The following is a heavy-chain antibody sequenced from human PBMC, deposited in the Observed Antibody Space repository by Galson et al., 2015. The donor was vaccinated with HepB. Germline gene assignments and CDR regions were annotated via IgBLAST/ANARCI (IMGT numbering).Heavy chain of an antibody. J-gene: IGHJ3*02. CDR2: IYSGGST. Sequence: LRLSCAASGFTVSSNYMSWVRQAPGKGLEWVSVIYSGGSTYYADSVKGRFTISRDNSKNTLYLQMNSLRAEDTAVYYCVGYCSSTSCYDAFEIWGQGTMVTVSS. V-gene: IGHV3-53*01. D-gene: IGHD2-2*01. CDR3: VGYCSSTSCYDAFEI. CDR1: GFTVSSNY.